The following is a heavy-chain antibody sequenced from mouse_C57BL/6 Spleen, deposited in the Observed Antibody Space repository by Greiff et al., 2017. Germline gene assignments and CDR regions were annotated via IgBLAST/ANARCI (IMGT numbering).Heavy chain of an antibody. CDR2: IDPSDSYT. V-gene: IGHV1-50*01. CDR1: GYTFTSYW. D-gene: IGHD2-4*01. CDR3: ARKGLRREGAMDY. J-gene: IGHJ4*01. Sequence: QVQLQQPGAELVKPGASVKLSCKASGYTFTSYWMQWVKQRPGQGLEWIGEIDPSDSYTNYNQKFKGKATLTVDTSSSTAYMQLSSLTSEDSAVXYSARKGLRREGAMDYWGQGTSVTVSS.